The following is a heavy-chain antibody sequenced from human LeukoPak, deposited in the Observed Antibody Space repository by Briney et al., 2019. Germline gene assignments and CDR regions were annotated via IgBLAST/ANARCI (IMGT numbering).Heavy chain of an antibody. J-gene: IGHJ4*02. Sequence: ASVKVSCKASGYTFTSYYMHWVRQAPGQGLEWMGIINPSGGSTSYAQKFQGRVTMTRDMSTSTVYMELSSLRSEDTAVYYCVRGRAPIVGASHFDYWGQGTLVTVSS. CDR1: GYTFTSYY. CDR2: INPSGGST. V-gene: IGHV1-46*01. CDR3: VRGRAPIVGASHFDY. D-gene: IGHD1-26*01.